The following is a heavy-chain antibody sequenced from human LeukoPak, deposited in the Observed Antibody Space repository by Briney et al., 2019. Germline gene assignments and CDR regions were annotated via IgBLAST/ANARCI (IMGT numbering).Heavy chain of an antibody. D-gene: IGHD3-10*01. V-gene: IGHV4-59*01. J-gene: IGHJ5*02. CDR1: GGSISSYC. CDR3: ARDDYRGVTNFDP. CDR2: IYTSGST. Sequence: PSETLSLTCTVSGGSISSYCWSWIRQPPGKGLEWIGYIYTSGSTNYNPSLKSRVTISVDTSKNQFSLQLSSVTAADTAVYYCARDDYRGVTNFDPWGQGTLVTVSS.